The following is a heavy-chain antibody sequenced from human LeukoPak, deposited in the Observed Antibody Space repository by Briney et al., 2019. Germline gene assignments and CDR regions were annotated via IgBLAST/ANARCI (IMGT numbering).Heavy chain of an antibody. D-gene: IGHD2/OR15-2a*01. J-gene: IGHJ4*02. CDR2: IWYDGSNT. V-gene: IGHV3-33*08. CDR3: ARAGIVNALDY. CDR1: GFTFSDYY. Sequence: PGGSLRLSCAASGFTFSDYYMSWIRQAPGKGLEWVAIIWYDGSNTYFAESVMGRFSISKDNFKNIVYLQMNSLKIEDTGVYYCARAGIVNALDYWGQGAQVTVSP.